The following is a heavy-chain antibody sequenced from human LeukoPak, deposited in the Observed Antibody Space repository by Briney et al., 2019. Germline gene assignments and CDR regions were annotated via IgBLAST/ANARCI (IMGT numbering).Heavy chain of an antibody. CDR3: AKGTLQYFDY. CDR2: ISGSGGTT. V-gene: IGHV3-23*01. Sequence: PGGSLRLSCAASGFTFSSYAMSWVRQAPGKGLEWVSAISGSGGTTYYADSVKGRSTISRDNSKNTLYLQMNSLRAEDTAVYYCAKGTLQYFDYWGQGTLVTVSS. D-gene: IGHD2-15*01. CDR1: GFTFSSYA. J-gene: IGHJ4*01.